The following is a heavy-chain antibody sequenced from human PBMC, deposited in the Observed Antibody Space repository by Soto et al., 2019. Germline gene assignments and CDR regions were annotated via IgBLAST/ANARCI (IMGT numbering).Heavy chain of an antibody. V-gene: IGHV1-2*04. J-gene: IGHJ4*02. Sequence: ASVKVSCKASGYTFTGYYMHWVRQAPGQGLEWMGWINPNSGGTNYAQKFQGWVTMTRDTSISTAYMELSRLRSDDTAVYYCARDPGAVAGNGFDYWGQGTLVTVSS. CDR2: INPNSGGT. CDR1: GYTFTGYY. D-gene: IGHD6-19*01. CDR3: ARDPGAVAGNGFDY.